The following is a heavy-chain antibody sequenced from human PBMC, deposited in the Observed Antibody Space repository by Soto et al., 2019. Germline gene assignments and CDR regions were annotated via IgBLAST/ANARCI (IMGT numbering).Heavy chain of an antibody. V-gene: IGHV3-30*18. D-gene: IGHD1-26*01. CDR2: ISFDGNYK. CDR3: VKDNLHSGSYEIWYFDL. CDR1: GFTFSSYG. J-gene: IGHJ2*01. Sequence: QVQLVESGGGVVQPGRSLTLSCAASGFTFSSYGMHWVRQAPGKGLEWLAVISFDGNYKFHADSVKGRFTISRDNSKNTLFLEMSSLRAEDTAVYYCVKDNLHSGSYEIWYFDLWGRGTLVTVSS.